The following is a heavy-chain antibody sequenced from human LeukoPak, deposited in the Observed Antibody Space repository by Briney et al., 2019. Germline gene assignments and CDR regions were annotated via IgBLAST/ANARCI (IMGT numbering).Heavy chain of an antibody. CDR3: ARDPIQGAPDYFDF. CDR1: EFTFSSYA. J-gene: IGHJ4*02. D-gene: IGHD1-14*01. V-gene: IGHV3-30-3*01. CDR2: ISHDGNTK. Sequence: PGRSLRLSCAASEFTFSSYAMHWVRQAPGKGPEWVAVISHDGNTKYYADSVKGRVTISRDNFKNMLYLQLSTLRVEDTAMYYCARDPIQGAPDYFDFWGQGTLVTVSS.